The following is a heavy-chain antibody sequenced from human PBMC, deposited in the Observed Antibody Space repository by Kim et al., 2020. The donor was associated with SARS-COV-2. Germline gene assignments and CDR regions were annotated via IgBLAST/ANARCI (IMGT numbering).Heavy chain of an antibody. CDR3: ATTYYYDSSGYHT. V-gene: IGHV3-53*04. J-gene: IGHJ4*02. Sequence: YPDSVKGRFTISRHNSKNTLDLKMNSLRAEDTAVYYCATTYYYDSSGYHTWGQGTLVTVSS. D-gene: IGHD3-22*01.